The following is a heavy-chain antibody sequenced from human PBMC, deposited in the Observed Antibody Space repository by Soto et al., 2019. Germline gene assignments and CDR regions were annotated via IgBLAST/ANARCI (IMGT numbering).Heavy chain of an antibody. CDR2: MYTGTGNT. CDR1: GYIFTTTA. CDR3: ARGHADFWRGFHLFDP. D-gene: IGHD3-3*01. Sequence: GASVKVSCKASGYIFTTTAIHWVRQAPGQRLEWMGWMYTGTGNTKYSKKFQGRVTISRDTSANTAYLELRSLRSEDTAVYYCARGHADFWRGFHLFDPSGRRTLVAFCS. V-gene: IGHV1-3*04. J-gene: IGHJ5*02.